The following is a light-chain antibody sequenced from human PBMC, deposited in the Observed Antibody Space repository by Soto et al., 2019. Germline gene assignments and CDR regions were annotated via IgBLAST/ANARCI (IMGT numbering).Light chain of an antibody. CDR2: AAS. CDR1: QSISNY. CDR3: HQSYSTPQELT. V-gene: IGKV1-39*01. Sequence: DIQMTQSPSSLSASVGDRVTITCRASQSISNYLNWYQQKPGKAPKLLISAASSLQSGVPSRFSGSGSGTDFTLTISSLQPEDFATYYCHQSYSTPQELTFGGGTKVEI. J-gene: IGKJ4*01.